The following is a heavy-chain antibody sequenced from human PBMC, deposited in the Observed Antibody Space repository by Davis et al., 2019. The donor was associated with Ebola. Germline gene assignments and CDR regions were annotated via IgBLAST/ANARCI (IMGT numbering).Heavy chain of an antibody. D-gene: IGHD2-15*01. CDR2: IWYDGSNK. J-gene: IGHJ6*02. CDR3: ARDTVLYCSGGSCSPYGMDV. Sequence: GESLKISCEVSGFNFRNYGMHWVRQTPGKGLEWVAVIWYDGSNKYYADSVKGRFTISRDNSKNTLYLQMNSLRAEDTAVYYCARDTVLYCSGGSCSPYGMDVWGQGTTVTVSS. CDR1: GFNFRNYG. V-gene: IGHV3-33*01.